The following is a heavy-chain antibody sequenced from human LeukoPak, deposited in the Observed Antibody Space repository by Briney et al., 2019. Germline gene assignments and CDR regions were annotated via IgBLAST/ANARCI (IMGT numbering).Heavy chain of an antibody. CDR1: GYTFTTYG. D-gene: IGHD1-26*01. V-gene: IGHV7-4-1*02. CDR2: INTNTGNP. J-gene: IGHJ3*02. Sequence: GASVKVSCKASGYTFTTYGINWVRQAPGQGLEWMGWINTNTGNPTYAQGFTGRFVFSLDTSVSTAYLQISSLKAEDTAVYYCARDRVGPTVTAFDIWGQGTMVTVSS. CDR3: ARDRVGPTVTAFDI.